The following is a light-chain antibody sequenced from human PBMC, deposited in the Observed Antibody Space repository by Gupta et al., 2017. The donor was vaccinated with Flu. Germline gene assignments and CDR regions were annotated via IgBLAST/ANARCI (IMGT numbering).Light chain of an antibody. CDR3: LQCINWPYT. J-gene: IGKJ2*01. Sequence: WVQQCPGQAPRRIMYIVANRAAGLPDRISGSGSGTNFTLKISVVAAEVVGVYYCLQCINWPYTFGQGTKLEIK. V-gene: IGKV2-30*01. CDR2: IVA.